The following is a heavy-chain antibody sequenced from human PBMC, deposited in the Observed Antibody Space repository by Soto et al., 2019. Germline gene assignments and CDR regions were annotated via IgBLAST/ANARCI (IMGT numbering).Heavy chain of an antibody. CDR2: ISGSGARA. CDR1: GFTFSSYA. Sequence: GGSLRLSCVASGFTFSSYAMTWVRQTPGEGLEWVAGISGSGARAHYADSVTGRFNISRDNSKNILDLHLNSLRSEDTAVYYCARVCSSTSCYWDIDAFDIWGQGTMVTVSS. J-gene: IGHJ3*02. CDR3: ARVCSSTSCYWDIDAFDI. D-gene: IGHD2-2*01. V-gene: IGHV3-23*01.